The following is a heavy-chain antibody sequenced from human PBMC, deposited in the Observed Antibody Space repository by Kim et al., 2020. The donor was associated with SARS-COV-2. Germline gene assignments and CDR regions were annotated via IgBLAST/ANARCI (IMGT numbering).Heavy chain of an antibody. CDR3: ANLYYGSGDLDDDAFDI. D-gene: IGHD3-10*01. Sequence: VKGRFTHSRDNSKNTLYLPMNSRRAEDTAVYYCANLYYGSGDLDDDAFDIWGQGTMVTVSS. V-gene: IGHV3-30*02. J-gene: IGHJ3*02.